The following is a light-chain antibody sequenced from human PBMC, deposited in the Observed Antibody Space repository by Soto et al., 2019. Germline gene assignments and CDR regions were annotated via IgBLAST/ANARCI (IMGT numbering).Light chain of an antibody. V-gene: IGKV3-11*01. Sequence: EIVLTQSPATLSLSPGERATLSCRASQAVSGYLAWYQQKPGQAPRLLIFDASNRATGIPARFSGSGSGTDFTLTISSLEPEDFAVYYCQQRSDWPRTFGPGTKVDVK. CDR1: QAVSGY. CDR3: QQRSDWPRT. J-gene: IGKJ3*01. CDR2: DAS.